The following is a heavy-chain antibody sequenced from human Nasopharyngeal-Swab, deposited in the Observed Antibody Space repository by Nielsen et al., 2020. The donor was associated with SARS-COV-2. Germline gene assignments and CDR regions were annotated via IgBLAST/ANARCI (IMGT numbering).Heavy chain of an antibody. Sequence: GGFLRLSCAASGFTFSSYAMSWVRQAPGKGLEWVSAISGSGGSTYYADSVKGRFTISRDNSKNTLYLQMNSLRAEDTAVYYCATTSQGYCSSTSCYGGYYYYYGMDVWGQGTTVTVSS. CDR3: ATTSQGYCSSTSCYGGYYYYYGMDV. CDR2: ISGSGGST. D-gene: IGHD2-2*01. V-gene: IGHV3-23*01. J-gene: IGHJ6*02. CDR1: GFTFSSYA.